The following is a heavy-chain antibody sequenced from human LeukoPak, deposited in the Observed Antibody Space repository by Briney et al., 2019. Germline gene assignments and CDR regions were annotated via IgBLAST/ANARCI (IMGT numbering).Heavy chain of an antibody. D-gene: IGHD1-20*01. J-gene: IGHJ3*02. V-gene: IGHV4-61*08. CDR2: IYHSGST. CDR3: ARNRGGSITGTNGAFDI. CDR1: GGSISSGGYY. Sequence: SETLSLTCTVSGGSISSGGYYWSWIRQPPGKGLEWIGYIYHSGSTYYNPSLKSRVTISVDTSKNQFSLKLSSVTAADTAVYYCARNRGGSITGTNGAFDIWGQGTMVTVSS.